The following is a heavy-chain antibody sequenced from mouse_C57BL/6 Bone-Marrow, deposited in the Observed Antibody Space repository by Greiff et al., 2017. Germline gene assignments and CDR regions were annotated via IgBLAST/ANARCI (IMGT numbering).Heavy chain of an antibody. CDR3: ARFITTVVAGFDY. CDR2: ISHSGST. V-gene: IGHV3-8*01. CDR1: GYSITSDY. J-gene: IGHJ2*01. Sequence: EVKLMESGPGLAKPSQTLSLTCSVTGYSITSDYWNWIRKFPGNKLEYMGYISHSGSTYYNPSLKSRISITRDTSKNQYYLQLNSVTTEDTATYYCARFITTVVAGFDYWGQGTTLTVSS. D-gene: IGHD1-1*01.